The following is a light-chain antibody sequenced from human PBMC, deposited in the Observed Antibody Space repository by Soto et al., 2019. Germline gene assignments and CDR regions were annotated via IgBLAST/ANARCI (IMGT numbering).Light chain of an antibody. Sequence: VLPQSPDTLSLSPGDRATLSCRASQSVRSTFLAWYQQKPGQAPRLLIYGASNRAAGIPERFSGSASGTEFTLPISRLEPDDSAVYYCQQYHDSPMNTFGPGTKLQIK. J-gene: IGKJ2*01. CDR3: QQYHDSPMNT. CDR1: QSVRSTF. V-gene: IGKV3-20*01. CDR2: GAS.